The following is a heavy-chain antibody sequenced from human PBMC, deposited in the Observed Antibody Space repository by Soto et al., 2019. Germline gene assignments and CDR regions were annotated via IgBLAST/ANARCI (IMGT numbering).Heavy chain of an antibody. CDR1: GGSISSGGYS. D-gene: IGHD3-22*01. CDR2: IYQSGST. V-gene: IGHV4-30-2*01. CDR3: ARESRSSRYDTSGYSQYWYFDL. Sequence: QLQLQESGSGLVKPSQTLSLTCGVSGGSISSGGYSWSWIRQPPGKGLEWIGYIYQSGSTFYNPSLKGRVSISVDRSKKQFFLNLTSVTAADTAIYFCARESRSSRYDTSGYSQYWYFDLWGRGTLVVVSS. J-gene: IGHJ2*01.